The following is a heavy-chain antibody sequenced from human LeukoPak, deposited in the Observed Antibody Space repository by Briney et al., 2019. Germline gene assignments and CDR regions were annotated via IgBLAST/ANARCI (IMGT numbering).Heavy chain of an antibody. D-gene: IGHD3-16*01. V-gene: IGHV5-10-1*01. CDR1: GYSFTSYW. CDR3: ARPGGSSETAYYYYGMDV. Sequence: GESLRISCKGSGYSFTSYWISWVRQMPGKGLEWMGRIDPSDSYTNYSPSFQGHVTISADKSISTAYLQWSSLKASDTAMYYCARPGGSSETAYYYYGMDVWGKGTTVTVSS. CDR2: IDPSDSYT. J-gene: IGHJ6*04.